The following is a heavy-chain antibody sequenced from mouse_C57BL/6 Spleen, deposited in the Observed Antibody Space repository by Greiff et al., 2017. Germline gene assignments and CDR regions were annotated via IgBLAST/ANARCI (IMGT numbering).Heavy chain of an antibody. CDR1: GYTFTSYW. CDR2: IYPSDSET. D-gene: IGHD2-1*01. J-gene: IGHJ2*01. V-gene: IGHV1-61*01. Sequence: QVHVKQPGAELVRPGSSVKLSCKASGYTFTSYWMAWVKQRPGQGLEWIGIIYPSDSETHYNQKFKDKATLTVDKSASTAYMQLSSLTSEDSAVYYCARNGDYDNNGPYFDYWGQGTTLTVSS. CDR3: ARNGDYDNNGPYFDY.